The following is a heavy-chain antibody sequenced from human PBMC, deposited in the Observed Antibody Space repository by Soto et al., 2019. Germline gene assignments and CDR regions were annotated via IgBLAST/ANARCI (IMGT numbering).Heavy chain of an antibody. Sequence: ASVKVSCKASGYTLTSYYIHWVRQAPGQGLEWMGIINPSGGSTSYAQKFQGRVTMTRDTSTSTVYMEVSGLRSEDTAVYYCARDQEPSTLYYDYYYMDVWGKGTTVTVSS. J-gene: IGHJ6*03. V-gene: IGHV1-46*03. CDR1: GYTLTSYY. CDR2: INPSGGST. CDR3: ARDQEPSTLYYDYYYMDV.